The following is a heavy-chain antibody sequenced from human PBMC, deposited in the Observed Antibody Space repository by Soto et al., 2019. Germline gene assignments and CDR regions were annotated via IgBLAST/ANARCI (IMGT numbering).Heavy chain of an antibody. Sequence: PSETLSLTCTVSGGSINSYYWSWIRQPAGKALEWIGRMYTSGSTDYNPSLKSRVTTSLDTSKNQFSLTLSSVTAADTAVYYCARVGMIGSVLGSWFDPWGQGTLVTVS. J-gene: IGHJ5*02. V-gene: IGHV4-4*07. D-gene: IGHD3-9*01. CDR1: GGSINSYY. CDR2: MYTSGST. CDR3: ARVGMIGSVLGSWFDP.